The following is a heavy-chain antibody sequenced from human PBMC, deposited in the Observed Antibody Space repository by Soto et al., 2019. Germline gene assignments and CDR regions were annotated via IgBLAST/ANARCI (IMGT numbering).Heavy chain of an antibody. V-gene: IGHV3-72*01. CDR1: GFASSDHN. CDR2: TRGKANSYTT. J-gene: IGHJ3*02. CDR3: TRSASGTFDI. Sequence: GGSLRLSCAASGFASSDHNMDWVRRAPGKGLEWVGRTRGKANSYTTEYAASVKDRFTISRDDSKISLYLQMNSLKTEDTAVYYCTRSASGTFDIWGQGTLVTVSS.